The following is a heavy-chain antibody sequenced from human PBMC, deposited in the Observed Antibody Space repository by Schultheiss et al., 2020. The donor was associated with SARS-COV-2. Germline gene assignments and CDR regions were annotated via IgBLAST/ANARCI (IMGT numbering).Heavy chain of an antibody. D-gene: IGHD2-21*02. Sequence: GGSLRLSCAASGFTFSSYGMHWVRQAPGKGLEWVAVISYDGSNKYYADSVKGRFTISRDNSKNTLYLQMNSLRAEDTAVYYCAREGDCGGDCYLKRGWFDPWGQGTLVTVSS. V-gene: IGHV3-30*03. CDR2: ISYDGSNK. J-gene: IGHJ5*02. CDR1: GFTFSSYG. CDR3: AREGDCGGDCYLKRGWFDP.